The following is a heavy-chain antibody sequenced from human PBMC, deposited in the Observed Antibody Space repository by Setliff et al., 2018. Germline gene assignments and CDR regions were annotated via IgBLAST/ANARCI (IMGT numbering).Heavy chain of an antibody. J-gene: IGHJ4*02. CDR3: AAGGPDF. CDR1: GYTFTDNY. Sequence: GASVKVSCKVSGYTFTDNYIHWVKQAPGKGLEWVGLVGPEDGETIYAGKFQGRIAMSADTSTATAYMELSSLLIEDTAVYYCAAGGPDFWGQGTLVTVS. D-gene: IGHD3-16*01. V-gene: IGHV1-69-2*01. CDR2: VGPEDGET.